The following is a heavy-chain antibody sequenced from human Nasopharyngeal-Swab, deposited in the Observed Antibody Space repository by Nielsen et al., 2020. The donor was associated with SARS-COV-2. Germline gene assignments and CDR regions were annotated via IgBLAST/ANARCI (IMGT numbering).Heavy chain of an antibody. Sequence: GGPRRLSCAASGFTFSNHYMTWIRQAPGKGLEWVLYISPSSSDTNYADSVKGRFTISRDNAKNSLYLQMNSLRAEDTAVYYCARGHYGLDVWGQGTTVTVSS. J-gene: IGHJ6*02. V-gene: IGHV3-11*06. CDR3: ARGHYGLDV. CDR1: GFTFSNHY. CDR2: ISPSSSDT.